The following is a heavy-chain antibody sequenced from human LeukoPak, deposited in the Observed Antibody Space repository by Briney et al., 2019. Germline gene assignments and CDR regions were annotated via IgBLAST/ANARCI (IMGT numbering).Heavy chain of an antibody. Sequence: ASVKVSCKASGGTFSSYGISWVRQAPGQGLEWMGRITPIFGTANYAQKFQGRVTITTDESTSTAYMELSSLRSEDTAVYYCARDGTYAFDIWGQGTMVTVSS. CDR2: ITPIFGTA. D-gene: IGHD1-26*01. V-gene: IGHV1-69*05. CDR1: GGTFSSYG. J-gene: IGHJ3*02. CDR3: ARDGTYAFDI.